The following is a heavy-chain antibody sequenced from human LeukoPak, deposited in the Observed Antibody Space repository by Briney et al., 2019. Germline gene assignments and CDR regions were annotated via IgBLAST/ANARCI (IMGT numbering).Heavy chain of an antibody. V-gene: IGHV1-46*01. D-gene: IGHD4-17*01. J-gene: IGHJ6*02. CDR2: INPSGGST. CDR3: ARDRCLGTVTTSHYYYYGMDV. CDR1: GYTFTGYY. Sequence: GASVKVSCKASGYTFTGYYMHWVRQAPGQGLEWMGIINPSGGSTSYAQKFQGRVTMTRDTSTSTVYMELSSLRSEDTAVYYCARDRCLGTVTTSHYYYYGMDVWGQGTTVTVSS.